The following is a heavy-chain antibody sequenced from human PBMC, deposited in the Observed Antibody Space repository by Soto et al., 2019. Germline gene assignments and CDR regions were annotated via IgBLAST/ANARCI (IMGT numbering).Heavy chain of an antibody. D-gene: IGHD3-3*01. V-gene: IGHV4-59*01. CDR1: GGSISGLY. CDR3: ARTYYDFWSGYWRWFDP. Sequence: SETLSLTCTVSGGSISGLYWSWIRQPPGKGLEWIGYIYYNGSTNYNPSLKSRVTISVDTSKNQFSLKLSSVTAADTAVYYCARTYYDFWSGYWRWFDPWGQGTLVTVSS. J-gene: IGHJ5*02. CDR2: IYYNGST.